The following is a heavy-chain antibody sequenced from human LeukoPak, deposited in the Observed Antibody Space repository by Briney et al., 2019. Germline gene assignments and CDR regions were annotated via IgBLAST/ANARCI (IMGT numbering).Heavy chain of an antibody. J-gene: IGHJ4*01. CDR1: GFSFSNSA. V-gene: IGHV3-23*01. CDR2: ISGSGITT. CDR3: AKVIYSSGWSYFDY. Sequence: GGSLRLSCAASGFSFSNSAMSWVRQAPGKGLEWVSTISGSGITTYYADSVKGRFTISRDNSTNTLYLQMDSLRAEDTAVYYCAKVIYSSGWSYFDYWGHGTLVTVSS. D-gene: IGHD6-19*01.